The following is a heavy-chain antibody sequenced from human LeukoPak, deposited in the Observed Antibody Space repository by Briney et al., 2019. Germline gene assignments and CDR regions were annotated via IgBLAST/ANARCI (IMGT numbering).Heavy chain of an antibody. CDR1: GYTFTSYD. CDR3: ARGLRFLEWLPIRNWFDP. J-gene: IGHJ5*02. D-gene: IGHD3-3*01. V-gene: IGHV1-8*01. CDR2: MNPNSGDT. Sequence: ASVKVSCKASGYTFTSYDINWVRQATGQGLEWMGWMNPNSGDTGYAQKFQGRVTMIRNTSISTAYMELSSLRSEDTAVYYCARGLRFLEWLPIRNWFDPWGQGTLVTVSS.